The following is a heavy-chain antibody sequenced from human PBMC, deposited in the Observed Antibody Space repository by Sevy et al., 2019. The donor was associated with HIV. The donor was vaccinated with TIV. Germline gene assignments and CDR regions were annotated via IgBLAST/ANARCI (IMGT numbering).Heavy chain of an antibody. V-gene: IGHV4-59*08. CDR1: GGSINSDH. CDR2: VYYTGGT. CDR3: ARRNDFDI. J-gene: IGHJ3*02. Sequence: SEILSLTCTVSGGSINSDHWNWIRQPPGKGLEWIGYVYYTGGTNYNPSLKNQVTISVDRTKNQFSLKLTSVTAADTAVYYCARRNDFDIWGQGTMVTVSS.